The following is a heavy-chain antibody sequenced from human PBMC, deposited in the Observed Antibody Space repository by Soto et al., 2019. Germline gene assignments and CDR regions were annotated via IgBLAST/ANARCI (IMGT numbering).Heavy chain of an antibody. V-gene: IGHV4-38-2*02. CDR1: GYSISNGDY. CDR3: ARNTSTYFDS. CDR2: VYYSGST. J-gene: IGHJ4*02. Sequence: SETLSLTCTVSGYSISNGDYWGWIRQAPGKGLEWIGSVYYSGSTHYEPSLRGRIAISVDTLKNQFSLRLPSVTAADTAMYFCARNTSTYFDSWGQGIPVIVSS.